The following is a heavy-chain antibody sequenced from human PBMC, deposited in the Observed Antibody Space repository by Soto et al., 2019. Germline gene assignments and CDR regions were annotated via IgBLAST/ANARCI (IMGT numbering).Heavy chain of an antibody. V-gene: IGHV4-59*01. CDR3: ARGVDYFDY. CDR1: GGSICSYY. CDR2: IYYSGST. J-gene: IGHJ4*02. Sequence: SETLSLTCTVSGGSICSYYWSWIRQPPGKGLEWIGYIYYSGSTNYNPSLKSRVTISVDTSKNQFSLKLSSVTAADTAVYYCARGVDYFDYWGQGTLVTVSS.